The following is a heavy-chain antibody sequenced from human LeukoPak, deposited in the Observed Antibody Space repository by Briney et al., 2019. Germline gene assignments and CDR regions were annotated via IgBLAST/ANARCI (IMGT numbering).Heavy chain of an antibody. CDR2: IIPIFNTP. CDR1: GGTYSSYT. J-gene: IGHJ4*02. CDR3: AMGVGAPEDLAVAADFDY. V-gene: IGHV1-69*06. D-gene: IGHD6-19*01. Sequence: ASVKVSGKASGGTYSSYTINWVRQAPGQGLEWMGGIIPIFNTPNYAQKFQGRVTITADKSTSTAYMELSSLRSEDTAVYYCAMGVGAPEDLAVAADFDYWGQGTLVTVSS.